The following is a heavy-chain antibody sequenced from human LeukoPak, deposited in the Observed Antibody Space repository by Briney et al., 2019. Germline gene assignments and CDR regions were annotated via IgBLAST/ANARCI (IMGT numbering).Heavy chain of an antibody. J-gene: IGHJ5*02. V-gene: IGHV1-46*01. D-gene: IGHD6-13*01. CDR2: INPSGGST. CDR1: GYTFTSYY. CDR3: ARGNPSKEAAAGNGGWFDP. Sequence: ASVKVSCKASGYTFTSYYMHWVRQAPGQGLEWMGIINPSGGSTSYAQKLQGRVTMTTDTSTSTAYMELRSLRSDDTAVYYCARGNPSKEAAAGNGGWFDPWGQGTLVTVSS.